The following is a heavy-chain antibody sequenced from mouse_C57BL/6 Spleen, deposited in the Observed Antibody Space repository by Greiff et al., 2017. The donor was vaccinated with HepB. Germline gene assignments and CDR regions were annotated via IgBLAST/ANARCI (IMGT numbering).Heavy chain of an antibody. CDR3: ARGRDGSSYWYFDV. J-gene: IGHJ1*03. CDR2: INYDGSST. CDR1: GFTFSDYY. D-gene: IGHD1-1*01. Sequence: DVKLVESEGGLVQPGSSMKLSCTASGFTFSDYYMAWVRQVPEKGLEWVANINYDGSSTYYLDSLKSRFIISRDNAKNILYLQMSSLKSEDTATYYCARGRDGSSYWYFDVWGTGTTVTVSS. V-gene: IGHV5-16*01.